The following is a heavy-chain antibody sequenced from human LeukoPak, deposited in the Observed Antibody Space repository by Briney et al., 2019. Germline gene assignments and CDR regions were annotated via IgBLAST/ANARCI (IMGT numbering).Heavy chain of an antibody. CDR1: GGSISSYY. V-gene: IGHV4-59*01. CDR2: IYYSGST. Sequence: SETLFLTCTVSGGSISSYYWSWIRQPPGKGLEWIGYIYYSGSTNYNPSLKSRVTISVDTSKNQFSLRLSPVTAADTAVYYCARDQGDSSSWYALGYWGQGTLVTVSS. CDR3: ARDQGDSSSWYALGY. J-gene: IGHJ4*02. D-gene: IGHD6-13*01.